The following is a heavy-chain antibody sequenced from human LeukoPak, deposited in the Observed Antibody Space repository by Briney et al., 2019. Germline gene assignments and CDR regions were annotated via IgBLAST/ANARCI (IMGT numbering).Heavy chain of an antibody. CDR2: ISRSGSTI. J-gene: IGHJ4*02. CDR3: AREANGYSSGLDY. Sequence: GGSLRLSCAASGFTFSSYTMNWVRQAPGKGLEWVSYISRSGSTIYYADSLKGRFTISRDNGKNSLYLQVNSLRAEDTAVYYCAREANGYSSGLDYWGQGTLVTVSS. V-gene: IGHV3-48*01. D-gene: IGHD5-18*01. CDR1: GFTFSSYT.